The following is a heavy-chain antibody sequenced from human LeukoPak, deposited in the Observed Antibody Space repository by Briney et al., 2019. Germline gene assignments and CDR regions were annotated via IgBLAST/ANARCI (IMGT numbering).Heavy chain of an antibody. CDR2: ISYDGSNK. Sequence: GGSLRLSCAASGFTFSSYAMHWVRQAPGKGLEWVAVISYDGSNKYYADSVKGRFTISRDNSKNTLYLQMNSLRAEDTAVYYCARETIQLWPGRAFDIWGQGTMVTVSS. CDR3: ARETIQLWPGRAFDI. CDR1: GFTFSSYA. V-gene: IGHV3-30*04. J-gene: IGHJ3*02. D-gene: IGHD5-18*01.